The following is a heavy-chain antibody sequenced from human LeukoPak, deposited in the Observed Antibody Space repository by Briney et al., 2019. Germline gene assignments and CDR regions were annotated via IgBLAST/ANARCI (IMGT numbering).Heavy chain of an antibody. CDR1: GYTFTASY. D-gene: IGHD6-13*01. CDR2: INPNSGGT. J-gene: IGHJ4*02. CDR3: ARASRSSTTWYDY. V-gene: IGHV1-2*02. Sequence: ASVKVSCKASGYTFTASYIHWGRQAPGQGLEWMGCINPNSGGTNYPQKFQGRVTMTRDTSITTAYLPPSSLRSDDTAVSYCARASRSSTTWYDYWGQGTLVTASS.